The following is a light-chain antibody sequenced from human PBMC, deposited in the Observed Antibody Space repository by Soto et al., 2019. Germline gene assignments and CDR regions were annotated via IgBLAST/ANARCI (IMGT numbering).Light chain of an antibody. CDR1: QGISTY. CDR2: TAS. CDR3: QQVDTFPVT. V-gene: IGKV1-9*01. J-gene: IGKJ5*01. Sequence: DIQLTQSPSFLSASVGDRITITCRASQGISTYLAWYQQRPGKAPKLLIYTASTLQSGVPSRFGGSGSGTEFTLTISSLQPEHFATYYCQQVDTFPVTFGGGTRLEIK.